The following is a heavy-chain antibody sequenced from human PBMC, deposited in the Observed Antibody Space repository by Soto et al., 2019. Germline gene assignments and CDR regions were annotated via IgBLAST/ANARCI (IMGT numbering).Heavy chain of an antibody. CDR3: ARDTVVVAATPFRYYGMDV. J-gene: IGHJ6*02. CDR2: IYYSGST. V-gene: IGHV4-30-4*01. D-gene: IGHD2-15*01. Sequence: QVQLQESGPGLVKPSQTLSLTCTVSGGSISSGDYYWSWIRQPPGKGLEWIGYIYYSGSTYYNPSLKSRVTISVDTSKNQFSLKLSSVTAADTAVYYCARDTVVVAATPFRYYGMDVWGQGTTVTVSS. CDR1: GGSISSGDYY.